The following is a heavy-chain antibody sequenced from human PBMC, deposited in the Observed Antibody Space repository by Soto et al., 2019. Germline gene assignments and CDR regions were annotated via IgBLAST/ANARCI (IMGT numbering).Heavy chain of an antibody. J-gene: IGHJ3*02. CDR3: ARAHLFYDSSGYYYIDAFDI. CDR2: IIPVFDKT. D-gene: IGHD3-22*01. Sequence: QVQLVQSGAEVKKPGSSVKVSCKASGGTFSSGAVIWVRQAPGQGLEWMGGIIPVFDKTNYAQQFRGGVTITAHETXSTVYMELSSLISEDTAVYYCARAHLFYDSSGYYYIDAFDIWGQGTMVTVSS. V-gene: IGHV1-69*12. CDR1: GGTFSSGA.